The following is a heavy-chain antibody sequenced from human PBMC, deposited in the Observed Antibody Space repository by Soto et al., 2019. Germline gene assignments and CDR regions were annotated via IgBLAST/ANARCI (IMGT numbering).Heavy chain of an antibody. V-gene: IGHV4-59*01. Sequence: PSETLSLTCTVSGGSISSYYWSWIRQPPGKGLEWIGYIYYSGSTNYNPSLKSRATISVDTSKNQFSLKLSSVTAADTAVYYCARAGISAAGTIGWFDPWGQGTPVTVS. CDR2: IYYSGST. CDR1: GGSISSYY. J-gene: IGHJ5*01. D-gene: IGHD6-13*01. CDR3: ARAGISAAGTIGWFDP.